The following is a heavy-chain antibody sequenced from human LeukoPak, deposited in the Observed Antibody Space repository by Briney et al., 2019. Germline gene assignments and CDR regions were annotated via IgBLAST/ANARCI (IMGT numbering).Heavy chain of an antibody. Sequence: KPSETLSLTCAVYGGSFSGYYWSWIRQPPGKGLEWIGEINHSGSTNYNPSPKSRVTISVDTSKNQFSLKLRSVTAADTAVYYCARVTGYRIEDYFDYWGQGTLVTVSS. CDR2: INHSGST. CDR1: GGSFSGYY. CDR3: ARVTGYRIEDYFDY. V-gene: IGHV4-34*01. D-gene: IGHD6-13*01. J-gene: IGHJ4*02.